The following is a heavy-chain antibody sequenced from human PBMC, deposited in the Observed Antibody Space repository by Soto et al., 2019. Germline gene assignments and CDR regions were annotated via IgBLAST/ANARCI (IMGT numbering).Heavy chain of an antibody. CDR1: GGSISNYY. V-gene: IGHV4-59*08. J-gene: IGHJ6*02. CDR2: VHDSWGS. CDR3: ARQGFGALHGLVDV. D-gene: IGHD3-10*01. Sequence: PSETLSLTCTVSGGSISNYYWSWFRQTPGKGLEWIGYVHDSWGSNYNPSLKSRVAISLDTSKSQFSLKLTSVTATDTAVYYCARQGFGALHGLVDVWCQGTTVNVSS.